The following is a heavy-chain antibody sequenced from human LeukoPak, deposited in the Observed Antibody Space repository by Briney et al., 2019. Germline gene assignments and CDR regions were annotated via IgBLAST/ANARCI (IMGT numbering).Heavy chain of an antibody. CDR2: ISWNSGSI. Sequence: GGSLRLSCAASGFTFDDYAMHWVRQAPGKGLEWVSGISWNSGSIGYADSVKGRFTISRDNAKNSLYLQMNSLRPEDTALYYCATYSGAHHKTFGDWGQGTLVTVSS. CDR3: ATYSGAHHKTFGD. J-gene: IGHJ4*02. CDR1: GFTFDDYA. D-gene: IGHD1-26*01. V-gene: IGHV3-9*01.